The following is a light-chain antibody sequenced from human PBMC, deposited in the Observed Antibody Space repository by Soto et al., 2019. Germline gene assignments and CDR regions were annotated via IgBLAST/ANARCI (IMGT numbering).Light chain of an antibody. J-gene: IGKJ4*01. CDR2: GAS. CDR3: QKYDHAPLT. Sequence: EIVLTQSPGTLSLSPGERATLSCRASQSVSSSFLAWYQQKPGQAPRLLIYGASSRATGIPDRFSGSGSGTDFTLTISRLEPEDFAVYYCQKYDHAPLTFGGGTKVEIK. CDR1: QSVSSSF. V-gene: IGKV3-20*01.